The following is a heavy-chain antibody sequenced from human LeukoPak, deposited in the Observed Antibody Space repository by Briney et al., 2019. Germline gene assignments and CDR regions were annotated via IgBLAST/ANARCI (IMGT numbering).Heavy chain of an antibody. Sequence: SETLSLTCTVSGGSISSSSYYWGWIRQPPGKGLEWIGSIYYSGSTYYNPSLKSRVTISVDTSKNQFSLKLSSVTAADTAVYYCARGDRLVRGGYGMDVWGQGTTVTVSS. V-gene: IGHV4-39*07. CDR1: GGSISSSSYY. D-gene: IGHD3-10*01. CDR3: ARGDRLVRGGYGMDV. J-gene: IGHJ6*02. CDR2: IYYSGST.